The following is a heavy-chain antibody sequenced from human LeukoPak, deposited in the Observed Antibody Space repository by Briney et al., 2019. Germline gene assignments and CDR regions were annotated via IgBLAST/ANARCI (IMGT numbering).Heavy chain of an antibody. Sequence: SETLSLTCSVSGGSLSSSSYYWGWIRQPPGRGLEWIGNIYETGSTNYNPSLKSRVTISVDTSKNQFSLKLSSVTAADTAVYYCARETRTISSSPFDFWGQGTLVTVSS. J-gene: IGHJ4*02. CDR3: ARETRTISSSPFDF. CDR1: GGSLSSSSYY. D-gene: IGHD6-6*01. CDR2: IYETGST. V-gene: IGHV4-39*07.